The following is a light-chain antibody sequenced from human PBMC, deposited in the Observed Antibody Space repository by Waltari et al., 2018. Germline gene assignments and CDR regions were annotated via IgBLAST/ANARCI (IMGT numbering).Light chain of an antibody. CDR1: QSGSNY. V-gene: IGKV3-11*01. CDR3: QQRASWPNT. CDR2: GTY. Sequence: EIVLTQSPATLSLSPGEGATLSCRASQSGSNYLAWYQQKPGQAPRLLIYGTYNRATGIPARFSGSGSGTDFTLTISSLEPEDFAVYYCQQRASWPNTFGQGTKLEIK. J-gene: IGKJ2*01.